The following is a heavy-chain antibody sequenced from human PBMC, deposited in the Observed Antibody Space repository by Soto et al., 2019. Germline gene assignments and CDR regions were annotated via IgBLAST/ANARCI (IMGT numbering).Heavy chain of an antibody. D-gene: IGHD3-22*01. J-gene: IGHJ4*02. V-gene: IGHV3-9*01. CDR3: ANETYYYDSSGYFDY. CDR2: ISWNSGSI. Sequence: EVQLVESGGGLVQPGRSLRLSCAASGFTFDDYAMHWVRQAPGKGLEWVSGISWNSGSIGYADSVKGRFTISRDNAKTSLYLQMNSLIAEDTALYYCANETYYYDSSGYFDYWGQGTLVTVSS. CDR1: GFTFDDYA.